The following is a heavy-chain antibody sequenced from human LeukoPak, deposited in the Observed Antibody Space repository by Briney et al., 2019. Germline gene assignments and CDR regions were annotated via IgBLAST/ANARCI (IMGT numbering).Heavy chain of an antibody. CDR1: GSTLIGYY. Sequence: ASVKVSCKASGSTLIGYYLHWVRQAPGQGLEWMGWINPYSGGTNYARKFQGRVTMTRDSSISTAYMELSSLRSDDTAVYYCARENDSGQNDYWGQGTLVTVSS. V-gene: IGHV1-2*02. CDR3: ARENDSGQNDY. CDR2: INPYSGGT. J-gene: IGHJ4*02. D-gene: IGHD3-22*01.